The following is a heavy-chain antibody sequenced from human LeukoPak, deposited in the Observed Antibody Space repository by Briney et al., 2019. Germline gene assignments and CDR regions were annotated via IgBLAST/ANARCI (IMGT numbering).Heavy chain of an antibody. CDR2: ISSLGVST. V-gene: IGHV3-23*01. J-gene: IGHJ6*03. Sequence: GGSLRLSCADSEFTLSSYTMNWVRLAPGKGLEWASGISSLGVSTYYADSVKGRFTISRDNSKNTVYLQMDSLATEDTAIYYCARMPSTEIYYFYYMDVWGKGTTVTVSS. CDR3: ARMPSTEIYYFYYMDV. CDR1: EFTLSSYT. D-gene: IGHD2-2*01.